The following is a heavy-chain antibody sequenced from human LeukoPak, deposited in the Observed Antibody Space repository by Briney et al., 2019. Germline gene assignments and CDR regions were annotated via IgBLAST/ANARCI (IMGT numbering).Heavy chain of an antibody. D-gene: IGHD2-15*01. V-gene: IGHV4-34*01. CDR1: GGSSSGYY. J-gene: IGHJ6*03. CDR2: INHSGST. Sequence: SETLSLTCAVYGGSSSGYYWSWIRQPPGKGLEWIGEINHSGSTNYNPSLTSRGTISVDTTKNKCSLKLSSVTAADTAVYHCARGRVYCSGGSCRQYYYMDVWGKGTTVTVSS. CDR3: ARGRVYCSGGSCRQYYYMDV.